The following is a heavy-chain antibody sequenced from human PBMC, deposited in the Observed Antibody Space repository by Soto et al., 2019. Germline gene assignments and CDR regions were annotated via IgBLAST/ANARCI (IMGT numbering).Heavy chain of an antibody. CDR1: GGTFSSYA. CDR3: ARHYYDSSGYYYGIAYAFDI. CDR2: IIPIFGTA. J-gene: IGHJ3*02. D-gene: IGHD3-22*01. Sequence: SVKVSCKASGGTFSSYAISWVRQAPGQGLEWMGGIIPIFGTANYAQKFQGRVTITADKSTSTAYMELSSLRSEDTAVYYCARHYYDSSGYYYGIAYAFDIWGQGTMVTVSS. V-gene: IGHV1-69*06.